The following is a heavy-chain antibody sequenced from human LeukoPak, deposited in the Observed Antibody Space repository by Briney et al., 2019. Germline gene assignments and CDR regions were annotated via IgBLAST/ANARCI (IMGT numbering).Heavy chain of an antibody. D-gene: IGHD4/OR15-4a*01. CDR2: ISYSGST. CDR1: GGSISSSSYY. CDR3: ARHMVGTTDST. V-gene: IGHV4-39*01. Sequence: SETLSLTCTVSGGSISSSSYYWVWLRQPPGKGLEWIGTISYSGSTYYNPSLKSRVTISVDTSKNHLSLKLSSVTAADTAVFYCARHMVGTTDSTWGQGTLVTVSS. J-gene: IGHJ5*02.